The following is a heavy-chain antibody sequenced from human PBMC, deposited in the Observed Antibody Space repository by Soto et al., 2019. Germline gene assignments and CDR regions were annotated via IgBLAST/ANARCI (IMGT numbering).Heavy chain of an antibody. Sequence: LSLTCTVSGGSISSGGFYWTWIRQHPGKGLEWIGYIYYTGITYYNPSLKSRVTISLGTSQNQFSLHLSSVTAADTAVYFCARRGSRLSVAVAAFDYWSQGTLVTVSS. J-gene: IGHJ4*02. CDR1: GGSISSGGFY. V-gene: IGHV4-31*03. D-gene: IGHD6-19*01. CDR2: IYYTGIT. CDR3: ARRGSRLSVAVAAFDY.